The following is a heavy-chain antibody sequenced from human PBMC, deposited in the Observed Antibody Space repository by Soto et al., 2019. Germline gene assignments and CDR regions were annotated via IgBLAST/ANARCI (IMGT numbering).Heavy chain of an antibody. CDR1: GFSLSTSGVG. V-gene: IGHV2-5*02. J-gene: IGHJ3*02. Sequence: QITLKESGPTLVKPTQTLTLTCTFSGFSLSTSGVGVGWIRQPPGKPLEWLALIYWDDDKRYSPSLKSRLTITKDTTKNQVVLTMTNMDPVDTATYYCAHRIAVAATRAFDIWGQGTMVTVSS. CDR2: IYWDDDK. CDR3: AHRIAVAATRAFDI. D-gene: IGHD6-19*01.